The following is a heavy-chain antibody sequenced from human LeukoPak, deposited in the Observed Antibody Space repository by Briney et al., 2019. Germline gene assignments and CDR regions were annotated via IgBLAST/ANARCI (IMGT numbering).Heavy chain of an antibody. CDR2: IYHSGST. CDR1: GYSISSGYY. Sequence: SETLSLTCAVSGYSISSGYYWGWIRQPPGKGLEWIGSIYHSGSTYYNPSLKSRATTTVDTSKNQFSLKLSSVTAADTAVYYCARLGGGCSSTSCYGWFDPWGQGTLVTVSS. CDR3: ARLGGGCSSTSCYGWFDP. D-gene: IGHD2-2*01. J-gene: IGHJ5*02. V-gene: IGHV4-38-2*01.